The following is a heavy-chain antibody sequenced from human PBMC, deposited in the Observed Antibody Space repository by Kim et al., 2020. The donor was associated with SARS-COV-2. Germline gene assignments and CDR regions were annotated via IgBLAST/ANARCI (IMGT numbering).Heavy chain of an antibody. CDR3: ARDRRRITRFFRPNVDYYGMGV. D-gene: IGHD3-10*02. CDR2: IKQDGSEK. Sequence: GGSLRLSCAASGFTFISYWMSWVRQAPGKGLGWVANIKQDGSEKYYVDSVMGRFTISRDNAKNSLYLQMNSLRAEDTAVYYCARDRRRITRFFRPNVDYYGMGVWGQGTTVTVSS. J-gene: IGHJ6*02. V-gene: IGHV3-7*03. CDR1: GFTFISYW.